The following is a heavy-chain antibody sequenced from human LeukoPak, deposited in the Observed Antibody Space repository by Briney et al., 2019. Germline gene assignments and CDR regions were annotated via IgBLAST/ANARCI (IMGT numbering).Heavy chain of an antibody. D-gene: IGHD6-6*01. CDR2: IYTSGST. CDR3: ARYVAARRGAYYYYYMDV. V-gene: IGHV4-4*07. J-gene: IGHJ6*03. CDR1: GGSISSYY. Sequence: PSETLSLTCTVSGGSISSYYWSWIRQPAGKGLEWIGRIYTSGSTNYNPSLKSRVTISVDTSKNQVSLKLRSVTAADTAVYYCARYVAARRGAYYYYYMDVWGKGTTVTVSS.